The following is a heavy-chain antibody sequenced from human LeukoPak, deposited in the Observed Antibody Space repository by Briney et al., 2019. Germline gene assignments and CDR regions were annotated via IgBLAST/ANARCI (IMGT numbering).Heavy chain of an antibody. D-gene: IGHD3-22*01. CDR1: GFDFDDYA. CDR2: ISWNSDTI. CDR3: ASSRYDSSGYYGIIGY. J-gene: IGHJ4*02. V-gene: IGHV3-9*01. Sequence: GRSLRLSCAASGFDFDDYAMHWVRQAPGKGLEWVSSISWNSDTIYYADSVKGRFTISRDNAKNSLYLQMNSLRAEDTALYYCASSRYDSSGYYGIIGYWGQGTLVTVSS.